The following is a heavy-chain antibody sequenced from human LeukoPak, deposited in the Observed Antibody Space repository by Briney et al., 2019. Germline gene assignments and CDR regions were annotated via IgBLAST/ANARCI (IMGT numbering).Heavy chain of an antibody. CDR3: ADHFPYCSCGSCSYFDH. CDR1: GFTFSTYA. V-gene: IGHV3-23*01. J-gene: IGHJ4*02. Sequence: GGSLRLSCAASGFTFSTYAMSWVRQAPGKGLEWVCAISAGGDATFYADSVKGRFTVSRDNPKNTLSLQMNSLRGEDTAIYYCADHFPYCSCGSCSYFDHWGQGTLVTVSS. CDR2: ISAGGDAT. D-gene: IGHD2-15*01.